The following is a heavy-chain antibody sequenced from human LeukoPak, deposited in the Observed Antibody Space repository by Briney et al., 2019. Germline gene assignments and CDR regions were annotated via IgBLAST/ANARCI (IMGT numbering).Heavy chain of an antibody. V-gene: IGHV4-31*03. Sequence: SQTLSLTCTVSGGSISSGGYYWSWIRQHPGKSLEWIGYIYYSGSTYYNPSLKSRVTISVDTSKNQFSLKLSSVTAADTAVYYCARDYCSSTSCYYYYGMDVWGQGTTVTVSS. CDR2: IYYSGST. D-gene: IGHD2-2*01. CDR1: GGSISSGGYY. CDR3: ARDYCSSTSCYYYYGMDV. J-gene: IGHJ6*02.